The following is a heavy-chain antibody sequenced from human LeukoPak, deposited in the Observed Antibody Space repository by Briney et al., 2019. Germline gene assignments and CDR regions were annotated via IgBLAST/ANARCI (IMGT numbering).Heavy chain of an antibody. CDR1: GASISPDY. D-gene: IGHD3-22*01. CDR2: IYHSGST. V-gene: IGHV4-59*01. Sequence: PSETLSLTCTVSGASISPDYWGWIRQSPGKGLEWIGYIYHSGSTNYNPSPKSRVTMSVDMSNNQFSLRLSSVTAAVTGVYYCAYDSSGYYLPGYWGQGTLVTVSS. J-gene: IGHJ4*02. CDR3: AYDSSGYYLPGY.